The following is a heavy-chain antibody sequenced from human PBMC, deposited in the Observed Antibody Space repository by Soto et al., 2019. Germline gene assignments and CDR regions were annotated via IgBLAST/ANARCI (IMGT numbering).Heavy chain of an antibody. D-gene: IGHD3-3*01. J-gene: IGHJ6*02. CDR1: GFTFSSYS. CDR2: ISDSGGTV. V-gene: IGHV3-48*04. Sequence: PGGSLRLSCAASGFTFSSYSMKWVRQAPGKGLEWVSYISDSGGTVYYADSVKGRFTVSRDNAQNSVYLQMNSLRTEDTAVYYCARDLLHYDFWSGYSAYFYYGMDVWGPGTTVTVSS. CDR3: ARDLLHYDFWSGYSAYFYYGMDV.